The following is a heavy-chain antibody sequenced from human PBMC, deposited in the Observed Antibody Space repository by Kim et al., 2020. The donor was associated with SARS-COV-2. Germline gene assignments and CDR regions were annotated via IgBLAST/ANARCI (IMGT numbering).Heavy chain of an antibody. CDR2: INHSGST. Sequence: SETLSLTCAVYGGSFSGYYWSWIRQPPGKGLEWIGEINHSGSTNYNPSLKSRVTISVDTSKNQFSLKLSSVTAADTAVYYCARARLCGSGGSCYSDWFDPWGQGTLVTVSS. CDR1: GGSFSGYY. D-gene: IGHD2-15*01. J-gene: IGHJ5*02. V-gene: IGHV4-34*01. CDR3: ARARLCGSGGSCYSDWFDP.